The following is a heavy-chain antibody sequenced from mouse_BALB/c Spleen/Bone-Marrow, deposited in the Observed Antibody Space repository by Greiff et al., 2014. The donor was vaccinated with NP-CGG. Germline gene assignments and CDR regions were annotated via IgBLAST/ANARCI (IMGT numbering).Heavy chain of an antibody. Sequence: VQLQQSGAELAKPGASVKMSCKASGYTFTSYWMHWVKQRPGQGLEWIGYINPSTGYTEYNQKFKDKATLTADKSSSTAYMQLSSLTSEDSVVYCCARQITTVDYAMDYWGQGTSVTVSS. D-gene: IGHD1-1*01. CDR2: INPSTGYT. CDR3: ARQITTVDYAMDY. CDR1: GYTFTSYW. V-gene: IGHV1-7*01. J-gene: IGHJ4*01.